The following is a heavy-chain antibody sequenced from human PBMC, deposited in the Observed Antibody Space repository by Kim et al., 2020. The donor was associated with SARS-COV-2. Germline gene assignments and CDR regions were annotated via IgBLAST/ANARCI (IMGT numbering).Heavy chain of an antibody. CDR3: TTSVVAAYFDN. V-gene: IGHV4-4*02. D-gene: IGHD2-15*01. CDR2: IYHSGIA. J-gene: IGHJ4*02. Sequence: SETLSLTCAVSGGSISSGNWWSWVRQPPGKGLEWLGEIYHSGIANYNPSLKSRVTLSVDKPKNQLSLKLSSVTAADTAVYYCTTSVVAAYFDNWGQGTLVTVSS. CDR1: GGSISSGNW.